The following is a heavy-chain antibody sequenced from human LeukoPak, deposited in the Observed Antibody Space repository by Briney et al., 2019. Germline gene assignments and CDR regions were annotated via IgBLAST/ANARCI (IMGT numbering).Heavy chain of an antibody. CDR1: GGSFSGYY. CDR2: IFYSGNT. V-gene: IGHV4-34*12. Sequence: SETLSLTCAVYGGSFSGYYWSWIRQPPGKGLEWIGSIFYSGNTYYNPSFRSRVSISVDTSKNQFSLKLFSVTAVDTAVYYCARVDIVTVPSANFDCWAREPWSPPPQ. J-gene: IGHJ4*02. D-gene: IGHD2-15*01. CDR3: ARVDIVTVPSANFDC.